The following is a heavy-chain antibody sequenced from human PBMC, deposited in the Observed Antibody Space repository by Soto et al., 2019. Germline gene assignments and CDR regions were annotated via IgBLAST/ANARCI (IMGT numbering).Heavy chain of an antibody. CDR2: IYYSGST. J-gene: IGHJ4*02. Sequence: PSETLSLTCTVSGGSISSYYWSWIRQPPGKGLEWIGYIYYSGSTNYNPSLKSRVTISVDTSKNQFSLKLSSVTAADTAVYYCARDGSVEMATITEYYFDYWGQGTLVTVSS. D-gene: IGHD5-12*01. V-gene: IGHV4-59*01. CDR3: ARDGSVEMATITEYYFDY. CDR1: GGSISSYY.